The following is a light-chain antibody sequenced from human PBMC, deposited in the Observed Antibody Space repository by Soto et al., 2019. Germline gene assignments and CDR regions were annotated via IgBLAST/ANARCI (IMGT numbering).Light chain of an antibody. CDR2: EAY. CDR3: CSYARDSFTDV. Sequence: QSVLTQPASVSGSPGQSITISCTGTSSDVGGQNLVSWYQQHPDKAPKVIIYEAYTRPSGVSPRFSGSKSGNTASLTISGLQAEDEADYCGCSYARDSFTDVFGTGTKVTVL. J-gene: IGLJ1*01. CDR1: SSDVGGQNL. V-gene: IGLV2-23*01.